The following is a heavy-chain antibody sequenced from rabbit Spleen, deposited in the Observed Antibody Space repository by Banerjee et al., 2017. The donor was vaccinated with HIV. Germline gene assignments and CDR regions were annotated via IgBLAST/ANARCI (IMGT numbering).Heavy chain of an antibody. CDR2: IYAAKGST. J-gene: IGHJ6*01. CDR1: GFSFSRGYD. CDR3: ARDTGSSFSSYGMDL. D-gene: IGHD8-1*01. V-gene: IGHV1S40*01. Sequence: QSLEESGGDLVKPEGSLTLTCTASGFSFSRGYDMCWVRQAPGKGLEWIGIIYAAKGSTDYASWVNGRFTISSDNAQSTVDLKMTSLTAADTATYFCARDTGSSFSSYGMDLWGPGTLVTVS.